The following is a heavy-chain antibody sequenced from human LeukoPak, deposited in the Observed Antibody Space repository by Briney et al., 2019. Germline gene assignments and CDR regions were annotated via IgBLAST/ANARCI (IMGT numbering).Heavy chain of an antibody. J-gene: IGHJ5*02. CDR1: GGSISNYY. D-gene: IGHD3-22*01. V-gene: IGHV4-59*08. CDR2: IYYSGST. CDR3: ARHDSSGYYYEGASYNWFDP. Sequence: SETLSLTCTVSGGSISNYYWSWIRQPPGKGLEWIGYIYYSGSTSYNPSLKSRVTISVDTSKNQFSLKLSSVTAADTAVYYCARHDSSGYYYEGASYNWFDPWGQGTLVTVSS.